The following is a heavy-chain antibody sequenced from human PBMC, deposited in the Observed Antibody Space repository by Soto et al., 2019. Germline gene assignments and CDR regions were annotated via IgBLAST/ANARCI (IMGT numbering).Heavy chain of an antibody. CDR3: ARDHGAATTLYYYYGMDV. V-gene: IGHV4-59*01. D-gene: IGHD6-25*01. J-gene: IGHJ6*02. CDR1: GGSISSYY. Sequence: QVQLQESGPGLVKPSETLSLTCTVSGGSISSYYWSWIRQPPGKGLEWIGYIYYSGSTNYNPSLMRRAPISVDTPKIQCPLELSSVTAADTAVYYCARDHGAATTLYYYYGMDVWGQGTTVTVSS. CDR2: IYYSGST.